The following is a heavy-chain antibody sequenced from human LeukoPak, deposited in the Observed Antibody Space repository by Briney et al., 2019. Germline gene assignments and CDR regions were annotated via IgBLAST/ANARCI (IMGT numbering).Heavy chain of an antibody. CDR3: ARDRGIVGASFDY. D-gene: IGHD1-26*01. V-gene: IGHV3-53*01. Sequence: PGGSLRLSCAASGFNFDDYSMNWVRQAPGKGLEWVSVIYSGGSTYYADSVKGRFTISRDNSKNTLYLQMNSLRAEDTAVYYCARDRGIVGASFDYWGQGTLVTVSS. CDR2: IYSGGST. CDR1: GFNFDDYS. J-gene: IGHJ4*02.